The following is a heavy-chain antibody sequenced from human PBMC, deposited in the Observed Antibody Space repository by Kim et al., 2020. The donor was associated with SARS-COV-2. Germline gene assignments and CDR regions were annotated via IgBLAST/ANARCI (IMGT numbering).Heavy chain of an antibody. CDR1: ADSVSSSSAA. CDR3: ARGRAGSFDY. Sequence: SQTLSLTCAISADSVSSSSAAWNWIRQSPSRGLEWLGRTYYRSRWYNDYAGSANTRIIITPDTSKNQFSLQLNSVTPEDTAVYYCARGRAGSFDYWGQGTLVTVSS. V-gene: IGHV6-1*01. J-gene: IGHJ4*02. D-gene: IGHD3-10*01. CDR2: TYYRSRWYN.